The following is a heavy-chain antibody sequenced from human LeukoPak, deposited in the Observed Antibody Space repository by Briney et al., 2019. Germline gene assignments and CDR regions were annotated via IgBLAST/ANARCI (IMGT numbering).Heavy chain of an antibody. J-gene: IGHJ4*02. CDR2: IYYSGST. D-gene: IGHD6-6*01. Sequence: SETLSLTCTVSGGSISSYYWSWIRQPPGKGLEWIGYIYYSGSTNYNPSLKSRVTISVDTSKSQFSLKLSSVTAADTAVYYCARDRGSSSPFDYWGQGTLVTVSS. CDR1: GGSISSYY. CDR3: ARDRGSSSPFDY. V-gene: IGHV4-59*01.